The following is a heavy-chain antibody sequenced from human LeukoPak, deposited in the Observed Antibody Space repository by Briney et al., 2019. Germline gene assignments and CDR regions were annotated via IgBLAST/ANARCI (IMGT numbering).Heavy chain of an antibody. V-gene: IGHV4-59*01. CDR1: GASISSFY. CDR3: ARGTFYYDSSHDLFDY. CDR2: IYYSGGA. Sequence: SETLSLTCTVSGASISSFYWSWIRQPPGKGLEWIGYIYYSGGANSNPSVKSRVTISVDTSKNQFSLKLSSVTAADTAVYYCARGTFYYDSSHDLFDYWGQGTLVTVSS. D-gene: IGHD3-22*01. J-gene: IGHJ4*02.